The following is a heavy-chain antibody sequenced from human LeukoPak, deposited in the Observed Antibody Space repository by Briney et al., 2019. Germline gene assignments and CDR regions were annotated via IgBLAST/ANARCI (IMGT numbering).Heavy chain of an antibody. Sequence: PGGSLRLSCAVSGLTFDVYTIHWVRHAPGKGLEWVSLISGDGGSTYYADSVKGRFTISRHNAKNSLYLQMNSLRAEDTAVYYCAREGRYYGSGSHRDGFDIWGQGTMVTVSS. D-gene: IGHD3-10*01. CDR1: GLTFDVYT. V-gene: IGHV3-43*01. CDR3: AREGRYYGSGSHRDGFDI. CDR2: ISGDGGST. J-gene: IGHJ3*02.